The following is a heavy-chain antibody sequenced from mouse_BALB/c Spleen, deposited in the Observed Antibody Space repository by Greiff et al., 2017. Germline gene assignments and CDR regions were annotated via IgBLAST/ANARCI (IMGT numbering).Heavy chain of an antibody. D-gene: IGHD1-1*01. V-gene: IGHV3-6*02. CDR2: ISYDSSN. CDR1: GYSITSCYY. Sequence: DVKLQESGPGLVKPSQSLSLTCSVTGYSITSCYYWYWIRQFPGNKLEWMGFISYDSSNNYNPSIKNRISITRDTSTNQFFMKLNSVTTEDTATCYCARDYGNSSFAYWGQGTLVTVSA. CDR3: ARDYGNSSFAY. J-gene: IGHJ3*01.